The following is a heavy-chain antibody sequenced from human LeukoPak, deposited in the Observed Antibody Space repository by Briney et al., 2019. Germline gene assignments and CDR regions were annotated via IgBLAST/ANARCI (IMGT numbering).Heavy chain of an antibody. D-gene: IGHD2-15*01. CDR3: ASHSYCSGGSCYSNPDAFDF. Sequence: PSETLSLTCAVYGGSFSGYYWGWIRQPPGKGLEWIGCVYYSGSTYHNPSLKSRVTISVDTSKNQFSLNLSSVTAADTAVYYCASHSYCSGGSCYSNPDAFDFWGQGTMVTVSS. CDR2: VYYSGST. CDR1: GGSFSGYY. J-gene: IGHJ3*01. V-gene: IGHV4-34*01.